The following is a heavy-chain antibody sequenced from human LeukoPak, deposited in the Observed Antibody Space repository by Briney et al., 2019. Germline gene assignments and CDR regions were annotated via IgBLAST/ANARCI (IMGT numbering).Heavy chain of an antibody. Sequence: SETLSLTCAVYGGSFSGYYWSWIRQPPGKGLEWIGEINHSGSTNYNPSLKSRVTISVDTSKNQFSLKLSSVTAADTAVYYCARVTGSVAAFVWGQGTMVTVSS. CDR1: GGSFSGYY. CDR2: INHSGST. V-gene: IGHV4-34*01. CDR3: ARVTGSVAAFV. D-gene: IGHD2-15*01. J-gene: IGHJ3*01.